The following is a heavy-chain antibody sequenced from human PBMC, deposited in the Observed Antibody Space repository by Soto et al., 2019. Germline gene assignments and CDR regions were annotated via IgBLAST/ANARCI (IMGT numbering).Heavy chain of an antibody. Sequence: LSETLSLTCTVSGDSISSGDYYWSWIRQSPDKGLEWIGYTYHSGRTYYKPSLKSRVTISADTSKNQFSLKLSSVTAADTAVYYCARRHYYDSSGYADALDIWGQGTSVTVSS. CDR2: TYHSGRT. D-gene: IGHD3-22*01. CDR3: ARRHYYDSSGYADALDI. J-gene: IGHJ3*02. V-gene: IGHV4-30-4*01. CDR1: GDSISSGDYY.